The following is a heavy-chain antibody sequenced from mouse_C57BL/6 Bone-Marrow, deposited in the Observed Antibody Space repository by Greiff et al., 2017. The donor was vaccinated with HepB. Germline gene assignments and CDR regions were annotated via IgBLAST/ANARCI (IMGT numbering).Heavy chain of an antibody. CDR1: GYSFTSYY. Sequence: VQVVESGPELVKPGASVKISCKASGYSFTSYYIHWVKQRPGQGLEWIGWIYPGSGNTKYNEKFKGKATLTADTSSSTAYMQLSSLTSEDSAVYYCARPLSSYDFDYWGQGTTLTVSS. CDR2: IYPGSGNT. J-gene: IGHJ2*01. CDR3: ARPLSSYDFDY. V-gene: IGHV1-66*01. D-gene: IGHD1-1*01.